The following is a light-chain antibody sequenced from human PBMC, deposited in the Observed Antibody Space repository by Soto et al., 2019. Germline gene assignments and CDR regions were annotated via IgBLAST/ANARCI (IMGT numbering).Light chain of an antibody. CDR2: GAS. CDR3: QQYDDWPLT. J-gene: IGKJ4*01. Sequence: EIVMTQSPATVSVSPGERATLSCRASHSVSGNLAWYQQKPGQAPRLLISGASTRATGIPARFSGSGSGTEFTLTISSLQSEDFAVYYCQQYDDWPLTFGGGTKVEIK. CDR1: HSVSGN. V-gene: IGKV3-15*01.